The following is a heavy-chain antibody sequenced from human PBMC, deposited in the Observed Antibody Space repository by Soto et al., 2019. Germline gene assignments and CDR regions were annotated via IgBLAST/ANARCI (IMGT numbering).Heavy chain of an antibody. CDR2: LGFDGGGR. CDR3: AREPVGPDYAMDV. J-gene: IGHJ6*02. Sequence: QMQLVESGGGVVQPGRSLRLSCAASGFDFSSYGMHWVHQTPGKGLEWVAVLGFDGGGRYYADSVKGRFTISRDNSKKMLYLQMDSLRVEDTALYYCAREPVGPDYAMDVWGQGTTVTVSS. D-gene: IGHD1-26*01. CDR1: GFDFSSYG. V-gene: IGHV3-33*01.